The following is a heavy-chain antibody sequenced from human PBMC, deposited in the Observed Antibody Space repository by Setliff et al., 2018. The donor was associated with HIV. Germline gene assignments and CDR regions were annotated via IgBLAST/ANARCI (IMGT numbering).Heavy chain of an antibody. CDR2: IIPNSGGT. CDR3: ARDTPDYLGSYYSDY. CDR1: GYTFTGYY. V-gene: IGHV1-2*06. J-gene: IGHJ4*02. D-gene: IGHD1-26*01. Sequence: ASVKVSCKASGYTFTGYYVHWVRQAPGQGLEWMGRIIPNSGGTNYAQKFQGRVTMTRDTSISTAYMELTRLRSDDTAVYYCARDTPDYLGSYYSDYWGQGTLVTVSS.